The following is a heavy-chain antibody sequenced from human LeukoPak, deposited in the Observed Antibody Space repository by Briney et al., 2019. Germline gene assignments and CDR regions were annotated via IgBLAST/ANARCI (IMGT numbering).Heavy chain of an antibody. Sequence: GGSLRLSCAASGFTFSSYAMHWVRQAPGKGLEWVAVISYDGSNKYYADSVKGRFTISRDNAKNSLYLQMNSLRAEDTAVYYCARDPSRWFGELDFWGQGTLVTVSS. CDR3: ARDPSRWFGELDF. V-gene: IGHV3-30*04. CDR2: ISYDGSNK. CDR1: GFTFSSYA. J-gene: IGHJ4*02. D-gene: IGHD3-10*01.